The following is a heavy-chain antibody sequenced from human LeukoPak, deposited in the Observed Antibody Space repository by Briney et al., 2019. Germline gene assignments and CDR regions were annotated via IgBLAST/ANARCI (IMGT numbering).Heavy chain of an antibody. D-gene: IGHD6-13*01. CDR1: GGSISSGGYY. Sequence: SETLSLTCTVSGGSISSGGYYWSWIRQHPGKGLEWIGYIYYSGSTYYNPSLKSRVTISVDTSKNQFSLKLSSVTAADTAVYYCAEQQLVRGVADAFDIWGQGTMVTVSS. V-gene: IGHV4-31*03. CDR3: AEQQLVRGVADAFDI. CDR2: IYYSGST. J-gene: IGHJ3*02.